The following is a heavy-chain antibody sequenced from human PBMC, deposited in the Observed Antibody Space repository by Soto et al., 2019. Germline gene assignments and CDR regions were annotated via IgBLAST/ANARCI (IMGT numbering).Heavy chain of an antibody. CDR3: AKDDCSSTSCYYFDY. CDR1: GFTFDDYA. J-gene: IGHJ4*02. D-gene: IGHD2-2*01. V-gene: IGHV3-9*01. CDR2: ISWNSGSI. Sequence: EVQLVESGGGLVQPGRSLRLSCAASGFTFDDYAMHWVRQAPGKGLEWVSGISWNSGSIGYADSVKGRFTISRDNAKHSLYLQMNSLRAEDTALYYCAKDDCSSTSCYYFDYWGQGTLVTVSS.